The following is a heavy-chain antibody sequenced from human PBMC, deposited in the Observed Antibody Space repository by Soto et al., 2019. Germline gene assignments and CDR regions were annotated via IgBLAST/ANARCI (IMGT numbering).Heavy chain of an antibody. CDR3: ARAVGPFDY. D-gene: IGHD1-26*01. CDR1: GFSFGTYG. CDR2: IWYDGSNK. Sequence: QVQLVESGGGVVQPGRSLRLSCETSGFSFGTYGMHWVRQAPGKGLDWVAVIWYDGSNKYYGDSVKGRFTVSRDNSRNALYLQMNNLRADDTAVYYCARAVGPFDYWGQGTLVTVSS. V-gene: IGHV3-33*01. J-gene: IGHJ4*02.